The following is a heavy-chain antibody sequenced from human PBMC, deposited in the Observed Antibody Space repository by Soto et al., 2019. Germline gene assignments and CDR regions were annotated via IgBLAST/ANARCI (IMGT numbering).Heavy chain of an antibody. J-gene: IGHJ4*02. D-gene: IGHD1-26*01. V-gene: IGHV3-30*18. CDR3: AKGVVGATIDY. CDR2: ISYDGSNK. CDR1: GFTFSSYG. Sequence: PGGSLRLSCAASGFTFSSYGMHWVRQAPGKGLEWVAVISYDGSNKYYADSVKGRFTISRDNSKNTLYLQMNSLRAEDTAVYYCAKGVVGATIDYWGQGTLVTVSS.